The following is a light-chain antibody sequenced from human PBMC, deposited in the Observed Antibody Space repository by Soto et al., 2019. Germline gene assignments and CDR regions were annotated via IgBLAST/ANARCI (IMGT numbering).Light chain of an antibody. Sequence: DIQMTQSPSTLSASVGDRVTITCRASQSISSWLAWDQQKPGKAPKLLIYDASSMESGVPSRFSGSGSGTEFTITISSLQPDDFATYYCQQYKSYWTFGQGTKVDIK. CDR2: DAS. CDR3: QQYKSYWT. J-gene: IGKJ1*01. CDR1: QSISSW. V-gene: IGKV1-5*01.